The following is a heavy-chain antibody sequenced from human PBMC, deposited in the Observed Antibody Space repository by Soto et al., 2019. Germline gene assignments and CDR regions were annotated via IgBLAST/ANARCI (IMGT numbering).Heavy chain of an antibody. CDR3: ARVADCTYSSNCNGRAAFDM. Sequence: EVQLVESGGGLAQPGGSLRLSCAASGFTLSRHWMHWVRQAPGKGLVWVSRINRDGSTINYDDSVRGRYTISRDNAKNTLSLQMNSLRAEGTAVYYCARVADCTYSSNCNGRAAFDMWGQGTMVTGSS. J-gene: IGHJ3*02. CDR2: INRDGSTI. D-gene: IGHD6-13*01. CDR1: GFTLSRHW. V-gene: IGHV3-74*01.